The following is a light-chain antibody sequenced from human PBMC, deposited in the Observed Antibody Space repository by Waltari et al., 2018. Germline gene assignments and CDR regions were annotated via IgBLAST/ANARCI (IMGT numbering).Light chain of an antibody. CDR3: SAAAGGNVVL. V-gene: IGLV2-14*03. J-gene: IGLJ3*02. CDR1: RNDIGAYNY. Sequence: QSALTQPASVSGSPGQSITISCTGTRNDIGAYNYVSWYQQHPGKAPKLMIFDVSGRPSGVSDRFSGSKSDNTASLTSSGLQGVDEADYYCSAAAGGNVVLFGGGTKVTVL. CDR2: DVS.